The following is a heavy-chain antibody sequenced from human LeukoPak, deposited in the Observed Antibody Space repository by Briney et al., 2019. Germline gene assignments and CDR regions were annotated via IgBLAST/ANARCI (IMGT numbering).Heavy chain of an antibody. CDR1: GGSISSGGYY. D-gene: IGHD6-6*01. CDR3: ARELVGSSSSAFDY. J-gene: IGHJ4*02. CDR2: IYYSRST. Sequence: PSETLSLTCTVSGGSISSGGYYWRWIRQHPGKGLEWIGYIYYSRSTYYNPSLKSRVTISVDTSKNQFSLKLSSVTAADTAVYYCARELVGSSSSAFDYWGQGTLVTVSS. V-gene: IGHV4-31*03.